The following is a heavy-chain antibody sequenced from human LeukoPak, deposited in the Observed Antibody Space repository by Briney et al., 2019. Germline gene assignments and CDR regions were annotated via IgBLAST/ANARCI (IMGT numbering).Heavy chain of an antibody. J-gene: IGHJ6*02. CDR3: ARHKRFVDYYYYGMDV. CDR1: GGSISSGGYY. D-gene: IGHD3-10*01. V-gene: IGHV4-31*03. CDR2: IYYSGST. Sequence: SQTLSLTCTVSGGSISSGGYYWSWIRQHPGKGLEWIGYIYYSGSTYYNPSLKSRVTISVDTSKNQFSLKLSSVTAADTAVYYCARHKRFVDYYYYGMDVWGQGTTVTVSS.